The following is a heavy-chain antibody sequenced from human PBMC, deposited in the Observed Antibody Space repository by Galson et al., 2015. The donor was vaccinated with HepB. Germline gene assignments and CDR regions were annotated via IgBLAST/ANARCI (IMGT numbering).Heavy chain of an antibody. CDR2: SSYDERDK. CDR1: GFTFSSYG. D-gene: IGHD3-3*01. V-gene: IGHV3-30*18. Sequence: SLRLSCAASGFTFSSYGMHWVRQAPGKGLEWVAISSYDERDKYYSDSVKGRFTISRDSSKNTLYLQMNSLTAEDTAVYYCAKDGLEWLSYGYHMDVWGKGTTVTVSS. CDR3: AKDGLEWLSYGYHMDV. J-gene: IGHJ6*03.